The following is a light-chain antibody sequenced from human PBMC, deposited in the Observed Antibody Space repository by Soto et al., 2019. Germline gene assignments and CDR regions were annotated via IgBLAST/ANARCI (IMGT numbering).Light chain of an antibody. CDR1: SSDIVNYNY. CDR3: STYTTSSTVI. CDR2: EVR. J-gene: IGLJ2*01. Sequence: QSVLTQPASVSGSPGQSITISCAVTSSDIVNYNYVSWYQHHPGKAPKVLIYEVRNRPSGVSNRFSGSKSGNTASLTISGLQAEDEADYYCSTYTTSSTVIFGGGTKATVL. V-gene: IGLV2-14*01.